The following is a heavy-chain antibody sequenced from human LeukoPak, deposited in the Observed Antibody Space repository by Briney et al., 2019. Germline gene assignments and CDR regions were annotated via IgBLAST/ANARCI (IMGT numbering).Heavy chain of an antibody. CDR2: IYHSGST. J-gene: IGHJ4*02. CDR3: AREANYYGSGSYFEGTFDY. V-gene: IGHV4-34*01. Sequence: SETLSLTCGVYGGSFSGYYWSWIRQPPGKGLEWIGEIYHSGSTNYNPSLKSRVTISVDTSKNEFSLKLTSVTAADTAVYYCAREANYYGSGSYFEGTFDYWGQGSLVTVSS. D-gene: IGHD3-10*01. CDR1: GGSFSGYY.